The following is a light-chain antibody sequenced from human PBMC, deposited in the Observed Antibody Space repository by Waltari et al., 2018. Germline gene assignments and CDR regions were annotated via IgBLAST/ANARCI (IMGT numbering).Light chain of an antibody. Sequence: QSVLTPPPSVSGAPAQRVPISCTGTGSNLGAGYDVHWYQQLPGKAPRLLIYGTSSRPPGVPDRFFGSQSGTSAALAITGLQAEDEADYYCQSYDTSLSVVFGGGTKLTVL. CDR1: GSNLGAGYD. J-gene: IGLJ2*01. CDR3: QSYDTSLSVV. CDR2: GTS. V-gene: IGLV1-40*01.